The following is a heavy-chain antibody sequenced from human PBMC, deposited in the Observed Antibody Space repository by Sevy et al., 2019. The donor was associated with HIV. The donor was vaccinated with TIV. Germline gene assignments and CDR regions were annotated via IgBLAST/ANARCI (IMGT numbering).Heavy chain of an antibody. Sequence: SETLSLTCTVSGVSISPYYWAWIRQPPGKGLECIGFSGNTNYNPSLKTRVTTSVDTSKNQFSLKLNSVTAADTAIYYRGRGGPNQQQLDYFDYWGQGTLVTVSS. V-gene: IGHV4-59*01. D-gene: IGHD6-13*01. CDR2: SGNT. CDR3: GRGGPNQQQLDYFDY. CDR1: GVSISPYY. J-gene: IGHJ4*02.